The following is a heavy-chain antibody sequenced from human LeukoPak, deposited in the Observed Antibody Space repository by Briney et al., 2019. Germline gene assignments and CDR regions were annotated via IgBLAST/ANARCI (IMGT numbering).Heavy chain of an antibody. J-gene: IGHJ3*02. CDR1: GFTFSSYV. Sequence: PGGSLRLSCAASGFTFSSYVMSWVRQAPGKGLEWVSSISGSGSSTFSADSVKGRFTISRDNSKNSLYLQMNSLRAEDTAVYYCAKDTSVGAFDIWGQGTMVTVSS. V-gene: IGHV3-23*01. CDR3: AKDTSVGAFDI. CDR2: ISGSGSST. D-gene: IGHD5/OR15-5a*01.